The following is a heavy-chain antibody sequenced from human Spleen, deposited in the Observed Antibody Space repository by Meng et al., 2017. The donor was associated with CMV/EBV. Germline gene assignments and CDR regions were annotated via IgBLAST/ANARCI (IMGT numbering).Heavy chain of an antibody. CDR1: GFTFSSYA. Sequence: GESLKISCAASGFTFSSYAMSWVRQAPGKGLEWVSGINGVGGSTDYADSVRGRFIISRDNAKNSLYLQINSLRVEDTAFYYCARRLAGAVDYWGQGTLVTVSS. D-gene: IGHD6-13*01. J-gene: IGHJ4*02. V-gene: IGHV3-20*04. CDR2: INGVGGST. CDR3: ARRLAGAVDY.